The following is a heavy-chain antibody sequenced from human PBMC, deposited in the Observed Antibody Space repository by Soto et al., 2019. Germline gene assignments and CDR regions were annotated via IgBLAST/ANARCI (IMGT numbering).Heavy chain of an antibody. CDR3: ARGVTPKYYYDSTGAFDI. J-gene: IGHJ3*02. CDR2: IYYSGST. D-gene: IGHD3-22*01. V-gene: IGHV4-59*01. Sequence: PSETLSLTCTVSGGSISSYYWSWIRQPPGQGLERIGYIYYSGSTNYNPSLKSRVTISVDTSKNQFSLKLSSVTAADTAVYYCARGVTPKYYYDSTGAFDIWGQGTMVTVSS. CDR1: GGSISSYY.